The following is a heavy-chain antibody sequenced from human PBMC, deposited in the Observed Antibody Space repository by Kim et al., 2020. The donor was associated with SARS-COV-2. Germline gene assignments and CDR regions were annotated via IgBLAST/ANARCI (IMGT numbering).Heavy chain of an antibody. CDR1: GDSISRSNW. CDR2: IYHSGST. V-gene: IGHV4-4*02. J-gene: IGHJ3*02. D-gene: IGHD5-18*01. CDR3: VRVGYSYGLDVFDM. Sequence: SETLSLTCTVFGDSISRSNWWSWVRQPPGKGLEWIGEIYHSGSTNYSPSLKSRVTISVDKSKNQFSVKLSSVTAADTAVYYCVRVGYSYGLDVFDMWGQGTMVTVSS.